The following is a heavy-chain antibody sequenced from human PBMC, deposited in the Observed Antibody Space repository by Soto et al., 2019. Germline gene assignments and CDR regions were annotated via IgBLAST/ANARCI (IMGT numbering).Heavy chain of an antibody. CDR1: GYTFTSLD. V-gene: IGHV1-8*01. J-gene: IGHJ4*02. CDR3: ARGVDAGVDY. Sequence: QVQLVQSGTEVKTPGASVKVSCKASGYTFTSLDINWVRQAPGQGLEWMGWMSPNGGYTDYAQKFQGRVTMTRNTSISTAYMELSSLRSEDTAVDYCARGVDAGVDYWGQGTVVTVSS. CDR2: MSPNGGYT. D-gene: IGHD1-1*01.